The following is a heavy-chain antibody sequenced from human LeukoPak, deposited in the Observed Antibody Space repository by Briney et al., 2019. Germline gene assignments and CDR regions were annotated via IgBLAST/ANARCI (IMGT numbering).Heavy chain of an antibody. CDR3: AKDFEYFEWSSVPTGFDY. Sequence: GGSLRLSCVASGFTLNKYAVSWVRQAPGKGLEWVSAIGGSGDSTYYADSVKGRFSVSRDNSQNTLYLQMNSLRAEDTAVYYCAKDFEYFEWSSVPTGFDYWGRGTLVTVSS. D-gene: IGHD3-9*01. CDR1: GFTLNKYA. V-gene: IGHV3-23*01. CDR2: IGGSGDST. J-gene: IGHJ4*02.